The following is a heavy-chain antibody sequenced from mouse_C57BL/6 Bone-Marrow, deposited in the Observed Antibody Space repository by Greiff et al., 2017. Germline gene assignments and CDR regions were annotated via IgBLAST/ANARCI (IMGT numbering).Heavy chain of an antibody. V-gene: IGHV1-39*01. Sequence: VQLQQSGPVLVKPGASVKMSCKASGYTFTDYNMNWVKQSNGKSLEWIGVINPNYGTTSYNQKFKGKATLTVDQSSSTAYMQLNSLTSEDSAVYYCARSYYDLGYFDVWGTGTTVTVSS. CDR3: ARSYYDLGYFDV. J-gene: IGHJ1*03. D-gene: IGHD2-4*01. CDR2: INPNYGTT. CDR1: GYTFTDYN.